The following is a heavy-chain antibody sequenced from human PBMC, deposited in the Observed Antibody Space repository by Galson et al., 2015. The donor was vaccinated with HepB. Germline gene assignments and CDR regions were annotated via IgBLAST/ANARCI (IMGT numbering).Heavy chain of an antibody. D-gene: IGHD2-15*01. Sequence: SVKVSCKASGGTFSSYAISWVRQAPGQGLEWMGGIIPILGIANYAQKFQGRVTMTRNTSISTAYMELSSLRSEDTAVYYCARGRYCSGGSCEYWFDPWGQGTLVTVSS. J-gene: IGHJ5*02. CDR2: IIPILGIA. CDR3: ARGRYCSGGSCEYWFDP. V-gene: IGHV1-69*10. CDR1: GGTFSSYA.